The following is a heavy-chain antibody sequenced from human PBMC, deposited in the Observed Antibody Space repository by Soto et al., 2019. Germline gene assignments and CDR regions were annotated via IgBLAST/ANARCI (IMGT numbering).Heavy chain of an antibody. V-gene: IGHV3-30*09. CDR1: AFTFRSYD. CDR2: ISYDGSNE. Sequence: QVQMVESGGGVVQPGRSLRLSCAASAFTFRSYDMHWVRQAPGKGLEWLTFISYDGSNEYYADSVKGRFAISRDNSKNTLYLQMNNLRPEGTAVYYCARYCNGGACYSGSLDYWGQGTLVTVSS. D-gene: IGHD2-15*01. J-gene: IGHJ4*02. CDR3: ARYCNGGACYSGSLDY.